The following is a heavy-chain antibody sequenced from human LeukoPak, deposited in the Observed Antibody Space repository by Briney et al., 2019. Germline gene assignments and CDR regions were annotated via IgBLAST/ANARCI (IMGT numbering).Heavy chain of an antibody. D-gene: IGHD6-19*01. CDR1: GFTFSSYA. V-gene: IGHV3-30-3*02. CDR3: AKFGLRIAVAGWLDY. Sequence: GGSLRLSCAASGFTFSSYAMHWVRQAPGKGLEWVAVISYDGSNKYYADSVKGRFTISRDNSKNTLYLQMNSLRAEDTAVYYCAKFGLRIAVAGWLDYWGQGTLVTVSS. CDR2: ISYDGSNK. J-gene: IGHJ4*02.